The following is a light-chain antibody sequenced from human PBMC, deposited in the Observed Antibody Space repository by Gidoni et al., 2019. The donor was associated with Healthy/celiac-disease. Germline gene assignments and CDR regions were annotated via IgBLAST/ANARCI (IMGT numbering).Light chain of an antibody. CDR3: QQYNSSTWT. CDR2: KAS. J-gene: IGKJ1*01. Sequence: DIQMTQSPSTLSASVVDRVTITCRASQSISSWLAWYQQKPGKAPKLLIYKASSLESGVPSRFSGSGSGTEFTLTISSLQHDDFATYYCQQYNSSTWTFGQGTKVEIK. CDR1: QSISSW. V-gene: IGKV1-5*03.